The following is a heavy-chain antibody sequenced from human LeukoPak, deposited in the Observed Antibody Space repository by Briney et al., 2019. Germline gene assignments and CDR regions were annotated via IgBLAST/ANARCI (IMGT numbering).Heavy chain of an antibody. CDR3: ARERGYDFWSGDPTSYYFDY. CDR2: ISSNGGST. D-gene: IGHD3-3*01. CDR1: GFTFSSYA. V-gene: IGHV3-64*01. J-gene: IGHJ4*02. Sequence: GGSLRLSCAASGFTFSSYAMHWVRQAPGKGLEYVSAISSNGGSTYYANSVKGRFTISRDNSKNTLYLQMGSLRAEDMAVYYCARERGYDFWSGDPTSYYFDYWGQGTLVTVSS.